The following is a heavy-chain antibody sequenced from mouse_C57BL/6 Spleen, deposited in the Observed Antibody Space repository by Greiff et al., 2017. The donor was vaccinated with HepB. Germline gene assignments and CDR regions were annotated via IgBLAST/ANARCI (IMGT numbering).Heavy chain of an antibody. V-gene: IGHV1-63*01. CDR2: IYPGGGYT. Sequence: VQLQQSGAELVRPGTSVKMSCKASGYTFTNYWIGWAKQRPGHGLEWIGDIYPGGGYTNYNEKFKGKATLTADKSSSTAYMQFSSLTSEDSAIYYCARGTTVVAGDYAMDYWGLGTSVTVSS. CDR1: GYTFTNYW. D-gene: IGHD1-1*01. J-gene: IGHJ4*01. CDR3: ARGTTVVAGDYAMDY.